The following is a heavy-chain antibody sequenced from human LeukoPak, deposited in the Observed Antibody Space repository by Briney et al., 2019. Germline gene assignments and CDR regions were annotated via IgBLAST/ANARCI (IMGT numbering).Heavy chain of an antibody. D-gene: IGHD5-12*01. V-gene: IGHV4-59*01. Sequence: SETLSLTCTVSGGSISNYYWSWIRQPPGKGLEWIGYIYYSGTTNYNPSLKSRVTISVDTSKNQFSLTLSSVTAADTAVQYSTRHAQGVATDAFDIWSQGTMVTVSS. CDR3: TRHAQGVATDAFDI. J-gene: IGHJ3*02. CDR1: GGSISNYY. CDR2: IYYSGTT.